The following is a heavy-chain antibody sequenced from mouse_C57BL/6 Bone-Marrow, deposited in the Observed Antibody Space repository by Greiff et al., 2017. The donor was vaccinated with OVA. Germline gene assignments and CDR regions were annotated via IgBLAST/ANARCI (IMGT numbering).Heavy chain of an antibody. CDR1: GYTFTSYW. Sequence: QVQLQQPGAELVKPGASVKLSCKASGYTFTSYWMHWVKQRPGQGLEWIGMIHPNSGSTNYNEKFKSKATLTVDKSSSTAYMQLSSLTSEDSAVYYCARSYYYGSFAYWGQGTLVTVSA. J-gene: IGHJ3*01. D-gene: IGHD1-1*01. CDR3: ARSYYYGSFAY. V-gene: IGHV1-64*01. CDR2: IHPNSGST.